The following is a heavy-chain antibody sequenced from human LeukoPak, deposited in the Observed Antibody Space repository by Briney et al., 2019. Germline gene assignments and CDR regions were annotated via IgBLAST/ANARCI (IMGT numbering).Heavy chain of an antibody. CDR1: GDSITSSNYY. CDR3: ARSGGYCGSTTCHTTWFAP. CDR2: IYYSGAT. Sequence: SETLSLTCTVSGDSITSSNYYWGWIRQPPGKGLEWIGSIYYSGATYYNPSLQNWVTISLDTSKNQFSLNLNSVTAADTAVYYCARSGGYCGSTTCHTTWFAPWGQGTLVTVSS. D-gene: IGHD2-2*01. J-gene: IGHJ5*02. V-gene: IGHV4-39*07.